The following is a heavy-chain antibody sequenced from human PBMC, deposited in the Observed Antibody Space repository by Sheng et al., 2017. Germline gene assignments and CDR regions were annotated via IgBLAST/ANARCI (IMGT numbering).Heavy chain of an antibody. CDR2: INWNGDST. Sequence: EVQLVESGGGVVRPGGSLRLSCAASGSSFDDYGMSWVRQAPGKGLEWVSGINWNGDSTAYADSVKGRFTISRDNAKNSLFLQMNSLRAEDTAFYYCARTYSSSSFLPFDPWGQGTLVTVSS. CDR1: GSSFDDYG. D-gene: IGHD6-6*01. V-gene: IGHV3-20*04. CDR3: ARTYSSSSFLPFDP. J-gene: IGHJ5*02.